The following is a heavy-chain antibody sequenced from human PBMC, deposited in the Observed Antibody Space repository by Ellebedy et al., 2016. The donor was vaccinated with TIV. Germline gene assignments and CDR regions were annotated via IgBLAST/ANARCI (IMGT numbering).Heavy chain of an antibody. J-gene: IGHJ6*02. V-gene: IGHV1-46*01. CDR1: GYTFTSYY. CDR3: ARDWRDDYGGNRYYYYGMDV. D-gene: IGHD4-23*01. CDR2: INPSGGST. Sequence: AASVKVSCKASGYTFTSYYMHWVRQAPGQGLEWMGIINPSGGSTSYAQKLQGRVTMTRDTSTSTVYMELSSLRSEDTAVYYCARDWRDDYGGNRYYYYGMDVWGQGTTVTVSS.